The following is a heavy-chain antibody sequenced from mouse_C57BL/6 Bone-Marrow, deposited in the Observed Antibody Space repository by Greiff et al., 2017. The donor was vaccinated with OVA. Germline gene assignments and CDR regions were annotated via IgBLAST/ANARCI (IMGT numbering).Heavy chain of an antibody. J-gene: IGHJ3*01. D-gene: IGHD2-3*01. Sequence: QVQLQQSGPELVKPGASVKISCKASGYAFSSSWLNWVKQRPGKGLEWLGRIYPGDGDTNYNGKFKGKATLTADKSSSTAYMQLSSLTSEDSAVYFCAPRWLLRPWFAYWGQGTLVTVSA. V-gene: IGHV1-82*01. CDR2: IYPGDGDT. CDR1: GYAFSSSW. CDR3: APRWLLRPWFAY.